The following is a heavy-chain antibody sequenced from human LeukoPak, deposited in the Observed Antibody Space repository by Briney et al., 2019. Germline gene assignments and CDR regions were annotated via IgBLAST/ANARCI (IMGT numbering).Heavy chain of an antibody. CDR1: GFTFSSYG. CDR2: IWYDGSNK. V-gene: IGHV3-33*01. Sequence: GRSLRLSCAASGFTFSSYGMHWVRQAPGKGLEWVAVIWYDGSNKYYADSVKGRFTISRDNSKNTLYLQMNSLRAEDTAVYYCARVPQPLQGARLYYYYGMDVWGQGTMVTVSS. CDR3: ARVPQPLQGARLYYYYGMDV. J-gene: IGHJ6*02. D-gene: IGHD1-26*01.